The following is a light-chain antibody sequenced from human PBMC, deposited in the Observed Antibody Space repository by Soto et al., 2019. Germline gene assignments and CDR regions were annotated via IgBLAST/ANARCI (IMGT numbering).Light chain of an antibody. CDR2: EVS. J-gene: IGLJ3*02. Sequence: QSALTQPASVSGSPGQSITISCTGTSSDVGGFNYVSWYQQQPGKAPKLMIYEVSNRPSGVSNRFSGSKSGNTASLTISGLQAEDEADYYCSSYTSGSTLGLVFGGGTKLTVL. V-gene: IGLV2-14*01. CDR3: SSYTSGSTLGLV. CDR1: SSDVGGFNY.